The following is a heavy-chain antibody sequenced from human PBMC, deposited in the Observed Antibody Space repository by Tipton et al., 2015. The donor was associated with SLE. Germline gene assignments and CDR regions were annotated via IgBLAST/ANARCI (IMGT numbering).Heavy chain of an antibody. CDR3: VRVQRLPRSFDL. CDR1: GGSIPSYSFY. V-gene: IGHV4-61*02. Sequence: TLSLTCSASGGSIPSYSFYWSWIRQPAGKGLEWLGRVYGTGSSYYNPSLKSRVTMSLDSSKNQISLELTSVSAEDTAVYYCVRVQRLPRSFDLWGRGTLVTVSS. CDR2: VYGTGSS. J-gene: IGHJ2*01. D-gene: IGHD1-1*01.